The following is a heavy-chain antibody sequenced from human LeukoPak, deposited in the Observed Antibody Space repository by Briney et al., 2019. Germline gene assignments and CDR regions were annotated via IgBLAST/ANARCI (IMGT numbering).Heavy chain of an antibody. V-gene: IGHV3-11*04. CDR2: ISSPSHTI. CDR3: AKDDYYDTSGYRD. J-gene: IGHJ4*02. Sequence: GGSLRLSCAASGFTFSDYYMSWIRQAPGKGLECVSYISSPSHTIFYADSVKGRFSIPRDDATNSLYLQMNSLRAEDTAVYYCAKDDYYDTSGYRDWGQGTLVTVSS. CDR1: GFTFSDYY. D-gene: IGHD3-22*01.